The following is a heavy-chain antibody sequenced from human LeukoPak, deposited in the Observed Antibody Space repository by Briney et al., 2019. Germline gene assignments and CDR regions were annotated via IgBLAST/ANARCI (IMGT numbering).Heavy chain of an antibody. CDR2: IYYSGST. Sequence: PSETLSLTCTVSGGSISSYYWSWIRQPPGKGLEWIGYIYYSGSTNHNPSLKSRVTISVDTSKNQFSLKLSSVTAADTAVYYCAILGYSSSWPYYFDYWGQGTLVTVSS. V-gene: IGHV4-59*01. CDR3: AILGYSSSWPYYFDY. CDR1: GGSISSYY. J-gene: IGHJ4*02. D-gene: IGHD6-13*01.